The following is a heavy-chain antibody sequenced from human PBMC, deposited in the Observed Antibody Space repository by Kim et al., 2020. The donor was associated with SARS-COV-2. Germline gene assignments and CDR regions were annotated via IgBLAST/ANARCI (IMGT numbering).Heavy chain of an antibody. J-gene: IGHJ6*02. CDR1: GFTFSSDW. V-gene: IGHV3-7*01. CDR3: ARVPKGAYYDMDV. Sequence: GGSLRLSCAASGFTFSSDWMSWVRQAPGEGLEWVANIKQEGSEKSYVDSVKGRFTISRDNARNSLFLQMNSLTAEDTAVYYCARVPKGAYYDMDVWGQGTTVT. CDR2: IKQEGSEK.